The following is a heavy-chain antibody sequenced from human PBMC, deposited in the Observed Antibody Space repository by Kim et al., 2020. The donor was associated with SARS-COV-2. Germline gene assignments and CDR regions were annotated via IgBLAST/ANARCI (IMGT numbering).Heavy chain of an antibody. CDR1: GDSIISPDYY. CDR3: ARGKYDYGNDY. CDR2: IYYSGST. V-gene: IGHV4-31*03. J-gene: IGHJ4*02. D-gene: IGHD3-10*01. Sequence: SETLSLTCTVSGDSIISPDYYWSWIRQHPGKGLEWIGHIYYSGSTYYNPSLRSRVTISVDAFKNQLSLSLTSVTAADTAVYYCARGKYDYGNDYWGQGTL.